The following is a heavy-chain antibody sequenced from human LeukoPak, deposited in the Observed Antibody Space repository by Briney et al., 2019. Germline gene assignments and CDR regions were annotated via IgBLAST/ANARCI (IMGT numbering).Heavy chain of an antibody. CDR1: GFTFSRFW. CDR3: VRFDGTGWNS. J-gene: IGHJ4*02. Sequence: GGSLRLSCAASGFTFSRFWMSWVRQAPGKGLEWVANIKQDGSDKYYVDSVKGRFTISRDNAKSSLFLQMSSLGAEDTAVYYCVRFDGTGWNSCGQGTLVTVSS. V-gene: IGHV3-7*01. CDR2: IKQDGSDK. D-gene: IGHD6-19*01.